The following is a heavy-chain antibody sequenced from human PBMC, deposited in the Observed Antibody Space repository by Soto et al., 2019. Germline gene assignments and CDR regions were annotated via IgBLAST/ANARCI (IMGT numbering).Heavy chain of an antibody. CDR3: ARLSAAGNLRVYYGMDX. CDR1: GYSFTSYW. Sequence: PGEALKISCKGSGYSFTSYWIGWVRQMPGKGLELMVRIYPGDSDTRYSRSFQGQVTISADKSISTAYLQWSSLKASDTAMYYCARLSAAGNLRVYYGMDXWGQGTTVTVS. J-gene: IGHJ6*02. CDR2: IYPGDSDT. V-gene: IGHV5-51*01. D-gene: IGHD6-13*01.